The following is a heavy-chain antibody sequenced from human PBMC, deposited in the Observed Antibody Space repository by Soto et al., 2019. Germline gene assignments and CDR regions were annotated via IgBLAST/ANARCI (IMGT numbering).Heavy chain of an antibody. D-gene: IGHD2-2*01. Sequence: GGSLRLSCAASGFTFSSYGMHWVRQAPGKGLEWVAVISYDGSNKYYADSVKGRFTISRDNSKNTLYLQMDSLRAEDTAVYYCARGRHTSYQPLRNYFDYWGQGTLVTVSS. V-gene: IGHV3-30*03. CDR3: ARGRHTSYQPLRNYFDY. CDR1: GFTFSSYG. J-gene: IGHJ4*02. CDR2: ISYDGSNK.